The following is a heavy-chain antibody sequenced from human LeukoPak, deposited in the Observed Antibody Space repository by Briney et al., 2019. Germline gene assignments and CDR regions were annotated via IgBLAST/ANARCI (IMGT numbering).Heavy chain of an antibody. CDR2: ISPAGGTT. D-gene: IGHD3-10*02. V-gene: IGHV3-23*01. Sequence: GGSLRLSCAVSGFTFSSEAMGWVRQLPGGGLEWVSTISPAGGTTYYAESMKGRFTISRDNSKSTLYLQMNSLRVEDTAVYYCAKDLHGDYVRWGDYWGQGTLVTVSS. CDR3: AKDLHGDYVRWGDY. CDR1: GFTFSSEA. J-gene: IGHJ4*02.